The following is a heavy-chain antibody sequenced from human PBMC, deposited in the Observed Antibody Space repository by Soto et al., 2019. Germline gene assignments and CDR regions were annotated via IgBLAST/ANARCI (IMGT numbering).Heavy chain of an antibody. Sequence: QVQLQQWGAGLLKPSETLSLTCAVYGGSFSGYYWSWIRQPPGKGLEWIGEINQSGSTNYNPSLKSRVTISVDTSKNQFSLKLSSVTAADTAVYYCARWGIVVVPAAKRRGDYWGQGTLVTVSS. J-gene: IGHJ4*02. CDR2: INQSGST. V-gene: IGHV4-34*01. CDR3: ARWGIVVVPAAKRRGDY. CDR1: GGSFSGYY. D-gene: IGHD2-2*01.